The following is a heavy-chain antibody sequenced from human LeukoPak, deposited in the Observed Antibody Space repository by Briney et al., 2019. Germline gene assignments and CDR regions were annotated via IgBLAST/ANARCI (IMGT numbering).Heavy chain of an antibody. Sequence: ASVKVSCRASGYTFTSYYMHWVRQAPGQGLEWMGIINPSGGSTSYAQKFQGRVTMTRDMSTSTVYTELSSLRSEDTAVYYCARALSLPNRGIAAAKAMGYWGQGTLVTVSS. J-gene: IGHJ4*02. D-gene: IGHD6-13*01. CDR2: INPSGGST. CDR3: ARALSLPNRGIAAAKAMGY. V-gene: IGHV1-46*01. CDR1: GYTFTSYY.